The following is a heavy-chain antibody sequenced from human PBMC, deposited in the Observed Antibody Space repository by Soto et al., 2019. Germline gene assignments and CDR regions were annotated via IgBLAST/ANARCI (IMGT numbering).Heavy chain of an antibody. V-gene: IGHV1-18*01. Sequence: ASVKVSCKASGGTFSSYAISWVRQAPGQGLEWMGWINAGNGNTKYAQKFQGRVTMTADTSTDTAYMELSSLRSEDTAVYYCAISRYNWNDYWGQGTLVTVSS. CDR2: INAGNGNT. D-gene: IGHD1-1*01. CDR1: GGTFSSYA. J-gene: IGHJ4*02. CDR3: AISRYNWNDY.